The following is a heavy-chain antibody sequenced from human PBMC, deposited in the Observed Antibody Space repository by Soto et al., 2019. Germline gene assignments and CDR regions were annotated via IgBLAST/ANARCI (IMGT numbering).Heavy chain of an antibody. V-gene: IGHV1-69*13. Sequence: GASVKVSCKASGGTFSSYAISWVRQAPGQGLEWMGGIIPIFGTANYAQKFQGRVTITADESTSTAYMELSSLRSEDTAEYYCARQKNDYYDSSGYYAGDWGQGTLVTVSS. CDR3: ARQKNDYYDSSGYYAGD. CDR1: GGTFSSYA. CDR2: IIPIFGTA. D-gene: IGHD3-22*01. J-gene: IGHJ4*02.